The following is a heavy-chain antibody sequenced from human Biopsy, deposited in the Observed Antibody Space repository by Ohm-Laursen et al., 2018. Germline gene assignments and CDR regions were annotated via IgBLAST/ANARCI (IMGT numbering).Heavy chain of an antibody. D-gene: IGHD1-1*01. CDR3: ARAKLEPVYYYYGMDV. Sequence: ASVKVSCKVSGYTFTNYGISWVRQAPGQGLEWMGWISPYNGDTDYAQKLQGRVTMTTDTSTSTAYMDLRSLRSDDTAVYYCARAKLEPVYYYYGMDVWGQGTTVTVSS. CDR2: ISPYNGDT. CDR1: GYTFTNYG. V-gene: IGHV1-18*01. J-gene: IGHJ6*02.